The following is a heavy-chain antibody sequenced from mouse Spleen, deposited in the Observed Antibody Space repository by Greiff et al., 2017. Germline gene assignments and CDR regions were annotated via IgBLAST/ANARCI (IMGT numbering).Heavy chain of an antibody. J-gene: IGHJ2*01. D-gene: IGHD1-2*01. CDR1: GYTFTDYA. CDR3: ARGELRLHYFDY. Sequence: QVQLQQSGPELVRPGVSVKISCKGSGYTFTDYAMHWVKQSHAKSLEWIGVISTYYGNTNYNQKFKGKATMTVDKSSSTAYMELARLTSEDSAIYYCARGELRLHYFDYWGQGTTLTVSS. CDR2: ISTYYGNT. V-gene: IGHV1-67*01.